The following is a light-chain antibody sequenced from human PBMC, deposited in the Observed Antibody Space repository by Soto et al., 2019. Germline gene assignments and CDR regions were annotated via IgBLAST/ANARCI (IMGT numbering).Light chain of an antibody. CDR2: DAS. CDR3: DQYNNWRPCP. V-gene: IGKV3-20*01. CDR1: QSVSSNY. J-gene: IGKJ1*01. Sequence: EIVLTQSPGTLSLSPGERATLSCRASQSVSSNYLAWYQQKPGQAPRLLIYDASNRATGIPDTFSGSGSGTDFTIDISIMEPEDFALYYCDQYNNWRPCPFGQGTKVDI.